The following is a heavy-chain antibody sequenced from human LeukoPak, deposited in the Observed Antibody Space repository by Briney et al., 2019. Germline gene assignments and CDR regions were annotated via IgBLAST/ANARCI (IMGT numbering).Heavy chain of an antibody. V-gene: IGHV3-33*01. CDR3: ARDEVAAPLGPLYYYYYYGMDV. CDR2: IWYDGSNK. D-gene: IGHD6-19*01. J-gene: IGHJ6*02. Sequence: GGSLRLSCAASGFTFSSYGMHWVRQAPGKGLEWVAVIWYDGSNKYYADSVKGRFTISRDNSKNTLYLQMNSLRAEGTAVYYCARDEVAAPLGPLYYYYYYGMDVWGQGTTVTVSS. CDR1: GFTFSSYG.